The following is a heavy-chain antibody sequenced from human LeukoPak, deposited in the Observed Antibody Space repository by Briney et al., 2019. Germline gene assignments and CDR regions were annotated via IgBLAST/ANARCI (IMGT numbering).Heavy chain of an antibody. CDR3: ARDLYYDSSGGRDY. V-gene: IGHV1-2*02. Sequence: ASVMVSCKASGYTFTAYYMHWERQAPGQGLEWMGWINPSSGGTYYAQKFQGRVTMTRDTSISTAYMELSRLTSDDTAVYYCARDLYYDSSGGRDYWGQGTLVTVSS. J-gene: IGHJ4*02. D-gene: IGHD3-22*01. CDR1: GYTFTAYY. CDR2: INPSSGGT.